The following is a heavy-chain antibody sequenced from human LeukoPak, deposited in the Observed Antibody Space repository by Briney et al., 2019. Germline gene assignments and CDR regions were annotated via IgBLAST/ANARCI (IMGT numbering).Heavy chain of an antibody. V-gene: IGHV3-53*01. CDR2: IYSGGSI. J-gene: IGHJ4*02. CDR1: GFTVSSYY. CDR3: QVSDTDSFDY. D-gene: IGHD2-21*01. Sequence: GGSLRLSCAASGFTVSSYYLSWVRQAPGKGLEWVSVIYSGGSIYYADSVKGRFTISRDSSEGMLYLEMSSLRAEDTAVYYCQVSDTDSFDYWGQGTLVTVSS.